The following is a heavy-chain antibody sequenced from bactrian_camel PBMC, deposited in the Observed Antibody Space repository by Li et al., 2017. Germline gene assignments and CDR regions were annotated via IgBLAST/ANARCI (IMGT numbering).Heavy chain of an antibody. Sequence: VQLVESGGGSVQAGGSLRLSCVASGYTGSRYCMGWFRQTPEKEREGIASIYSADGTTHYADSVKGRFTISQETTANRRTLALQMNSLKTEDTAVYYCAARHCSSYEYNYWGQGTQVTVS. CDR2: IYSADGTT. J-gene: IGHJ4*01. D-gene: IGHD2*01. CDR1: GYTGSRYC. V-gene: IGHV3S40*01. CDR3: AARHCSSYEYNY.